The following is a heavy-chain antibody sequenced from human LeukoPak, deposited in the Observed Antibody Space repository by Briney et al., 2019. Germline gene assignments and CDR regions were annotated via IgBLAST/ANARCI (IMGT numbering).Heavy chain of an antibody. V-gene: IGHV3-30*03. CDR1: GFNFRDYA. CDR3: ARQYGDAFDV. Sequence: QPGGSLRLSCGASGFNFRDYAMHWVRQAPGKGLEWVAVMSYDGTNKDNADSVNGRVTLSRDNSKKTLYLEMNSLRAEDTAIYYCARQYGDAFDVWGQGTKVTVSP. CDR2: MSYDGTNK. J-gene: IGHJ3*01. D-gene: IGHD1-1*01.